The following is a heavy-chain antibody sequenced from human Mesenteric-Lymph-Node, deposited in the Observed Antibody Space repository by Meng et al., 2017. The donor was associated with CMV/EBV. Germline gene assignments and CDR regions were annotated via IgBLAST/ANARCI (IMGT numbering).Heavy chain of an antibody. V-gene: IGHV3-30*19. D-gene: IGHD2-2*01. CDR2: ISYDGSNK. J-gene: IGHJ4*02. Sequence: GESLKISCAASGFTFSGYGMHWVRQAPGKGLEWVAVISYDGSNKYYADSVKGRFTISRDNSKNTLYLQMNSLRAEDTAVYYCARDWVPWSTSDGDYFDYWGQGTLVTVSS. CDR3: ARDWVPWSTSDGDYFDY. CDR1: GFTFSGYG.